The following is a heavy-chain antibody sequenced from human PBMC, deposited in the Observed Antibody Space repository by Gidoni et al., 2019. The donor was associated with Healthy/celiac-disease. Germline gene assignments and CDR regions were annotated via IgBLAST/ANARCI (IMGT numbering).Heavy chain of an antibody. CDR2: MNPNSGNT. J-gene: IGHJ3*02. CDR3: ARRYCSGGSCYWNDAFDI. CDR1: GYTFTSYD. V-gene: IGHV1-8*01. Sequence: QVQLVQSGAEVKKPGASVKVSCKASGYTFTSYDINWVRQATGQVLEWMGWMNPNSGNTGYAQKFQGRVTMTRNTSISTAYMELSSLRSEDTAVYYCARRYCSGGSCYWNDAFDIWGQGTMVTVSS. D-gene: IGHD2-15*01.